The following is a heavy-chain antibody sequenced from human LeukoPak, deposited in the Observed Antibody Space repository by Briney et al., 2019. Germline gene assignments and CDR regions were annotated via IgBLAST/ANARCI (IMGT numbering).Heavy chain of an antibody. Sequence: PSETPSLTCTVSGGSISSYYWSWIRQPPGKGLEWIGYIYYSGSTNYNPSLKSRVTMSVDTSKNQFSLKLSSVTAADTAVYYCVRVIGAPNYYYYMDVWGKGTTVTVSS. J-gene: IGHJ6*03. CDR2: IYYSGST. CDR1: GGSISSYY. V-gene: IGHV4-59*12. D-gene: IGHD3-22*01. CDR3: VRVIGAPNYYYYMDV.